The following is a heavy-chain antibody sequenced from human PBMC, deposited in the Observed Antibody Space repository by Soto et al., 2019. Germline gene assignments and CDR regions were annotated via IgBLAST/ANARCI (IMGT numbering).Heavy chain of an antibody. D-gene: IGHD6-19*01. CDR2: IYSGGST. V-gene: IGHV3-66*01. CDR3: ASTVSSGWYPYYYYGMDV. J-gene: IGHJ6*02. Sequence: EVQLVESGGGLVQPGGSLRLSCAASGFTVSSNYMSWVRQAPGKGLEWVSVIYSGGSTYYADSVKGRFTISRDNSKNTLYLQMNSLRAEDTAVYYCASTVSSGWYPYYYYGMDVWGQGTTVTVSS. CDR1: GFTVSSNY.